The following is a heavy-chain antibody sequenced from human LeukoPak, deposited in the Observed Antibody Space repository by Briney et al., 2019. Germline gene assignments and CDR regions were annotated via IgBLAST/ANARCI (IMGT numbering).Heavy chain of an antibody. V-gene: IGHV1-69*13. CDR2: IIPIFGTA. CDR3: AREGSEIFGVVEVLNWFDP. J-gene: IGHJ5*02. CDR1: GGTFSSYA. D-gene: IGHD3-3*01. Sequence: SVKVSCKASGGTFSSYAISWVRQAPGQGLEWMGGIIPIFGTADYAQKFQGRVTITADESTSTAYMELSSLRSEDTAVYYCAREGSEIFGVVEVLNWFDPWGQGTLVTVSS.